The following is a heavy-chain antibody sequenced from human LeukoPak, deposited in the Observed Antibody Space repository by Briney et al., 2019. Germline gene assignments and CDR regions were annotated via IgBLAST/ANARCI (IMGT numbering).Heavy chain of an antibody. CDR1: GYSFTNYW. Sequence: GESLKISCRGSGYSFTNYWIGWVRQLPGKGLEWMGIIRPGDSDTKYSPSFQGQVTISVDKAISTAYLQWSSLKASDTAVYYCARHFGESYWGQGTLVTVSS. CDR2: IRPGDSDT. J-gene: IGHJ4*02. CDR3: ARHFGESY. V-gene: IGHV5-51*01. D-gene: IGHD3-3*01.